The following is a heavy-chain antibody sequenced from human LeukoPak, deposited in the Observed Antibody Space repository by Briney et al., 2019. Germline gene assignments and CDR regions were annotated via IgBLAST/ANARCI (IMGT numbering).Heavy chain of an antibody. CDR3: ARAGKQLVRVNWFDP. J-gene: IGHJ5*02. CDR1: GFTFSDYY. D-gene: IGHD6-13*01. V-gene: IGHV3-11*06. Sequence: GGSLRLSCAASGFTFSDYYVSWIRQAPGKGLEWISYISSGSDYTNYADSVKGRFTISRDNAKNSLYLQMNSLRAEDTAVYYCARAGKQLVRVNWFDPWGQGTLVTVSS. CDR2: ISSGSDYT.